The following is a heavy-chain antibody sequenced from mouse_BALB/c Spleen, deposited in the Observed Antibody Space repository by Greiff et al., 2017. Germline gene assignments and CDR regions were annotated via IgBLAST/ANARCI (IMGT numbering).Heavy chain of an antibody. V-gene: IGHV2-2*01. CDR2: IWSGGST. J-gene: IGHJ2*01. Sequence: QVQLKESGPGLVQPSQSLSITCTVSGFSLTSYGVHWVRQSPGKGLVWLGVIWSGGSTDYNAAFISRLSISKDDSKSQVFFKMNSLQADDTAIYYVARTGYGFGYFDYWGQGTTLTVSS. CDR3: ARTGYGFGYFDY. D-gene: IGHD2-2*01. CDR1: GFSLTSYG.